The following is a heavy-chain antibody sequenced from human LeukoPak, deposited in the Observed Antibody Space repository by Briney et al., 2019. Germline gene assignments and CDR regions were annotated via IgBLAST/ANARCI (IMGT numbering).Heavy chain of an antibody. J-gene: IGHJ4*02. CDR3: ARHAVYAGSGWAFDY. V-gene: IGHV4-38-2*02. CDR1: GYSISSGYY. CDR2: IFHTGSGST. Sequence: SETLSLTCTVSGYSISSGYYWSWIRQPPGKGLEWIGYIFHTGSGSTSHNPSLKSRVTISVDTSKNQFSLNLNSVTAADTAVYYCARHAVYAGSGWAFDYWGQGTLVTVSS. D-gene: IGHD6-19*01.